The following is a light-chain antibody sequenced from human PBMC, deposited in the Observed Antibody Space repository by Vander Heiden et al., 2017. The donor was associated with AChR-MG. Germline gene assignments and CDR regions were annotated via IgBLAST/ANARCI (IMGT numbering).Light chain of an antibody. CDR3: SSYAGSNILVV. CDR1: SSDVGGYNY. J-gene: IGLJ2*01. CDR2: EVS. V-gene: IGLV2-8*01. Sequence: QSALTQPPSASGSPGQSVTISCTGTSSDVGGYNYVSWYQQHPGKAPKLMIYEVSKRPSGVPDRFSGSKSGNTASLTVSGLQAEDEADYYCSSYAGSNILVVFGGGTKLT.